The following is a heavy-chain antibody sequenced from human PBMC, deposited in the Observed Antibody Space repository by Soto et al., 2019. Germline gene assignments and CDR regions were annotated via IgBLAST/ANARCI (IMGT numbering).Heavy chain of an antibody. D-gene: IGHD3-16*01. V-gene: IGHV1-69*01. Sequence: QVQLVQSGADVKKPGSSLKVSCKTSGGPFGSSAISWVRQAPAQGLEWMGEIIPVFDKANYAQNFQGSLTITADEPTGTVFMQLSSLRSEDKAGYFFARLRRYWGDAFDLWGLGTVVTVSS. CDR1: GGPFGSSA. J-gene: IGHJ3*01. CDR2: IIPVFDKA. CDR3: ARLRRYWGDAFDL.